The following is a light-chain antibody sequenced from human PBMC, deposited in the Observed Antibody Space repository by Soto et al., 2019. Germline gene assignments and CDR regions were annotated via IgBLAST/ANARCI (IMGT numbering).Light chain of an antibody. V-gene: IGLV2-14*01. CDR2: EVS. Sequence: QSVLTQPPSASGSPGQSVTISCTGTKSDIGASNYVSWYQQHPGKAPKLIISEVSNRPSGVSNRFSGSKSGSTASLTISGLQAEDEADYYCTSYTSSTTWVFGGGTKLTVL. CDR3: TSYTSSTTWV. J-gene: IGLJ3*02. CDR1: KSDIGASNY.